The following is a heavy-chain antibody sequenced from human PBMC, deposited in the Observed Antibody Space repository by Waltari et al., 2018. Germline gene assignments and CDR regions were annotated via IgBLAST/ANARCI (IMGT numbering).Heavy chain of an antibody. CDR3: ARYGDYAFDI. CDR1: GFSLSTSGMR. CDR2: NDWDDDK. D-gene: IGHD4-17*01. V-gene: IGHV2-70*04. Sequence: QVTLKESGPALVKPTQTLTLTCTFSGFSLSTSGMRVSWIRQPPGKALEWLAHNDWDDDKFYSTSLKTRLTISKDTSKNQVVLTMTNMDPVDTATYYCARYGDYAFDIWGQGTMVTVSS. J-gene: IGHJ3*02.